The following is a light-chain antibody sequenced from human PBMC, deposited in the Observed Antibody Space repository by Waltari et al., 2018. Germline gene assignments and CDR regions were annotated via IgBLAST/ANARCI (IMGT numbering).Light chain of an antibody. CDR1: ILPKNF. CDR2: DDS. CDR3: YSTANNSPVV. Sequence: SYELTQPSSVSVSPGQTARITCSGDILPKNFARWFQQKPGQAPLLVIYDDSERPSGIPERFPGSSSGTTVTLTISGAQVEDEADYFCYSTANNSPVVFGGGTRLTVL. J-gene: IGLJ2*01. V-gene: IGLV3-27*01.